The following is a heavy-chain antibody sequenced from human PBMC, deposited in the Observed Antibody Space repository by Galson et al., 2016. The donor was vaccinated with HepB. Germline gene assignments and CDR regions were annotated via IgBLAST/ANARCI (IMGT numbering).Heavy chain of an antibody. CDR2: IYYSGST. CDR1: GGSISGRNNF. D-gene: IGHD3-10*01. V-gene: IGHV4-39*01. Sequence: SETLSLTCTVSGGSISGRNNFWGWIRQPPGKGLEWIGSIYYSGSTYSNPSFMSRVTISVDTSKNHFSLRLNSVTAADTAVYYCARHGPPHHYGSGTYYNDVGFGKKYNNYGLDAWGQGTTVTVSS. CDR3: ARHGPPHHYGSGTYYNDVGFGKKYNNYGLDA. J-gene: IGHJ6*02.